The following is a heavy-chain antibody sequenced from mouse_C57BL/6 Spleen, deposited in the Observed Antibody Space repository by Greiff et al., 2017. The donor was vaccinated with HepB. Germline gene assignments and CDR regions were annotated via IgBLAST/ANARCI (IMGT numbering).Heavy chain of an antibody. Sequence: VQLQQPGAELVKPGASVKLSCKASGYTFTSYWMQWVKQRPGQGLEWIGEIDPSDSYTNYNQKFKGKATLTVDTSSSTAYMQLSSLTSEDSAVYYGARKPFYYDYEAWFAYWGQGTLVTVSA. V-gene: IGHV1-50*01. CDR2: IDPSDSYT. D-gene: IGHD2-4*01. J-gene: IGHJ3*01. CDR1: GYTFTSYW. CDR3: ARKPFYYDYEAWFAY.